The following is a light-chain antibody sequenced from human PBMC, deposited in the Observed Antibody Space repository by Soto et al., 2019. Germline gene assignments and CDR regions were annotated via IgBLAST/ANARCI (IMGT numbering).Light chain of an antibody. CDR2: ASF. CDR1: QSIASF. V-gene: IGKV1-39*01. CDR3: QQSYNTPYT. J-gene: IGKJ2*01. Sequence: DIQMTQSPSSLSVSVVDRVIITCRASQSIASFLHWYQQKPGKAPKLLISASFNLQSGVPSRFSSSGSGTDFTLTISSLQPEDFATYYCQQSYNTPYTFGQGTKLEIK.